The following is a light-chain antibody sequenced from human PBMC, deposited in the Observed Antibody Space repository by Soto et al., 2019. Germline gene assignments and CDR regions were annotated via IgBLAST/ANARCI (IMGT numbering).Light chain of an antibody. J-gene: IGLJ1*01. CDR1: SSDVGGYNY. CDR3: TSHSSGSTYV. CDR2: EVI. V-gene: IGLV2-14*01. Sequence: QSVLTQPASVSGSPGQSITISCTGTSSDVGGYNYVSWYQQHPGKAPKLMIYEVINRPSGMSNRFSGSRSGNTASLTISGLQAEDEADYYCTSHSSGSTYVFGTGTKVTVL.